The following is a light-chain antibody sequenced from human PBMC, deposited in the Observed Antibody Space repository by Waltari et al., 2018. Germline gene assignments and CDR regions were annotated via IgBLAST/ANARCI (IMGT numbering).Light chain of an antibody. CDR1: QSVNSNY. Sequence: EIVLTQSPATLSFSPGERVNLSCRASQSVNSNYLAWYQQRPGLAPRLLIYDASSRATVVPDRFSGSGSGTDFTLTISRLEPEDFAVYYCQQYGSSARTFGQGTKVELK. CDR3: QQYGSSART. CDR2: DAS. J-gene: IGKJ1*01. V-gene: IGKV3D-20*01.